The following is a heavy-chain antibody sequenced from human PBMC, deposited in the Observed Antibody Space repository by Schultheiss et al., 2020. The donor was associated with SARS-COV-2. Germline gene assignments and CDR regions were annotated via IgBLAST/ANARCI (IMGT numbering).Heavy chain of an antibody. CDR3: ARVEWPTYYFDY. CDR2: IYYSGST. CDR1: GGSISSGGYY. J-gene: IGHJ4*02. Sequence: SETLSLTCTVSGGSISSGGYYWSWIRQHPGKGLEWIGYIYYSGSTYYNPSLKSRVTISVDTSKNQFSLKLSSVTAADTAVYYCARVEWPTYYFDYWGQGTLVTVSS. D-gene: IGHD3-3*01. V-gene: IGHV4-31*03.